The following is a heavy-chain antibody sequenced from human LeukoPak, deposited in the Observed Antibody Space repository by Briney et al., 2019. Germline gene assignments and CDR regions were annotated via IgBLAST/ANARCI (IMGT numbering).Heavy chain of an antibody. J-gene: IGHJ4*02. D-gene: IGHD5-18*01. CDR1: GSTFRKHW. CDR2: INEDGNEK. CDR3: ASNRDSYGYEDY. V-gene: IGHV3-7*01. Sequence: PGQSLRLSCAADGSTFRKHWMSWVRQAKGKGLECVAKINEDGNEKHYVDSVEGRFTISRDNTRNSLYLQMNSLRAEDTAVYYCASNRDSYGYEDYWGQGTLVTVSS.